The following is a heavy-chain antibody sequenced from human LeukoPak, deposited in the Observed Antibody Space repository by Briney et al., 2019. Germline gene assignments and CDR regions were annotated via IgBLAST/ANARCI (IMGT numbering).Heavy chain of an antibody. Sequence: SETLSLTCSVSGGSISSYSWSWIRQPAGKGLDWIGRIYSSGSSKYNSSLKSRVIMSVDTSKNQFSLKLTSVTAADTAAYYCAREGGGFDYWGQGTLVTVSS. J-gene: IGHJ4*02. CDR3: AREGGGFDY. CDR1: GGSISSYS. V-gene: IGHV4-4*07. CDR2: IYSSGSS. D-gene: IGHD3-16*01.